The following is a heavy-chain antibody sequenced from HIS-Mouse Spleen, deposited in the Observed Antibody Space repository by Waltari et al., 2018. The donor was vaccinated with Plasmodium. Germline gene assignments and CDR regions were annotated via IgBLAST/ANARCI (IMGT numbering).Heavy chain of an antibody. CDR3: AREDILTAYYNDYWYFDL. CDR1: GFTFSSYS. V-gene: IGHV3-21*01. J-gene: IGHJ2*01. CDR2: ISSSSSYI. D-gene: IGHD3-9*01. Sequence: EVQLVESGGGLVKPRGSLRLSCAASGFTFSSYSMNWVRQAPGKGLEWVSSISSSSSYIYYADSVKGRFTISRDNAKNSLYLQMNSLRAEDTAVYYCAREDILTAYYNDYWYFDLWGRG.